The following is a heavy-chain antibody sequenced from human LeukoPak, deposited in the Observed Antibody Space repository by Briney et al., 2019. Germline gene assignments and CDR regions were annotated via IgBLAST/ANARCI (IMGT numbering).Heavy chain of an antibody. J-gene: IGHJ5*02. Sequence: ASVKVSCKASGYTFTSYDINWVRQATGQGLEWMGWMNPNSGNTDYAQKFQGRVTMTRNTSISTAYMELSSLRSEDTAVYYCALTYYYDSSGYYGSWFDPWGQGTLVTVSS. CDR3: ALTYYYDSSGYYGSWFDP. V-gene: IGHV1-8*01. CDR2: MNPNSGNT. CDR1: GYTFTSYD. D-gene: IGHD3-22*01.